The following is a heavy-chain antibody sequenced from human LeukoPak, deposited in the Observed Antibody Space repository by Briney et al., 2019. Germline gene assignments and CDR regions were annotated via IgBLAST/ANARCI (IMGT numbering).Heavy chain of an antibody. V-gene: IGHV3-23*01. Sequence: PGGSPRLSCAASGFTFSCYAMSSVRQPPGKGLELVSAISGSGGSTYYADSVKGRFTISRDNSKNTLYLQMNSLRAEDTAVYYCARDFYSSGWYDYWGQGTLVTVSS. J-gene: IGHJ4*02. CDR1: GFTFSCYA. CDR2: ISGSGGST. D-gene: IGHD6-19*01. CDR3: ARDFYSSGWYDY.